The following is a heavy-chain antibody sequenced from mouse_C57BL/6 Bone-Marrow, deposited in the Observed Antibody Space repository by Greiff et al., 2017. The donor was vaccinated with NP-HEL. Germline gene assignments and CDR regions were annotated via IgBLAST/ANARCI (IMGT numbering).Heavy chain of an antibody. D-gene: IGHD4-1*01. CDR2: IWTGGGT. J-gene: IGHJ2*01. CDR3: ARGANWDGEAFDY. Sequence: VKLMESGPGLVAPSQSLSITCTVSGFSLTSYAISWVRQPPGKGLEWLGVIWTGGGTNYNSALKSRLSISKDNSKSQVFLKMNSLQTDDTARYYCARGANWDGEAFDYWGQGTTLTVSS. V-gene: IGHV2-9-1*01. CDR1: GFSLTSYA.